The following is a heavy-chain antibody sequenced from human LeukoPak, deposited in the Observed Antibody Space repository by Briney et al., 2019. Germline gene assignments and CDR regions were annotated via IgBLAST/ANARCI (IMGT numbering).Heavy chain of an antibody. Sequence: SENLSLTCAVYGGSFSGYYWSWIRQPPGKGLEWIGEINHSGSTNYNPSLKSRVTISVDTSKNQFSLKLSSVTAADTAVYYCATSLPYSRITGTTYPIDYWGQGTLVTVSS. V-gene: IGHV4-34*01. CDR1: GGSFSGYY. D-gene: IGHD1-7*01. J-gene: IGHJ4*02. CDR2: INHSGST. CDR3: ATSLPYSRITGTTYPIDY.